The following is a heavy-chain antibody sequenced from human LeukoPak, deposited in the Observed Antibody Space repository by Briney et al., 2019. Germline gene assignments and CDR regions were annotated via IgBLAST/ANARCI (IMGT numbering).Heavy chain of an antibody. V-gene: IGHV3-64D*06. CDR1: GFTFSSYA. Sequence: PGGPLSLSCSASGFTFSSYAMHWVRQAPGKGLEYVSAISSNGGSTYYADSVKGRFTISRDNSKNTLYLQMSSLRAEDTAVYYCVKPYSSSWYYFDYWGQGTLVTVSS. CDR3: VKPYSSSWYYFDY. J-gene: IGHJ4*02. D-gene: IGHD6-13*01. CDR2: ISSNGGST.